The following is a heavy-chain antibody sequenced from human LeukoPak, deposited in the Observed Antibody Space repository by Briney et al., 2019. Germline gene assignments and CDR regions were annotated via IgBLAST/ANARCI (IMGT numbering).Heavy chain of an antibody. J-gene: IGHJ4*02. V-gene: IGHV1-69*13. CDR1: GGTFSSYA. CDR2: ILPIFGTA. D-gene: IGHD1-26*01. Sequence: GASVKVSCTAPGGTFSSYAISWVRQAPGQGLEWMGGILPIFGTANDAQKFQGRVTITADESTSTAYMELSSLRSEDTAVYYCARDRTTGASYFDYWGQGTLVTVSS. CDR3: ARDRTTGASYFDY.